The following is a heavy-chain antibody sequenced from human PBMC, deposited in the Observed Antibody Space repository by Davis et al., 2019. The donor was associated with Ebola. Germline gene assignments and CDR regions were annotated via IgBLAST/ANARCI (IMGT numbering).Heavy chain of an antibody. CDR1: GFTFSNYA. V-gene: IGHV3-23*01. CDR3: AKGMATMFGVDLFYYGLDV. CDR2: ISGSGDTT. Sequence: GESLKISCAASGFTFSNYAMSWVRQAPGKGLEWVSDISGSGDTTYYVDSVKGRFTISRDNSRNTLNLQMNSLRAEDMAVYFCAKGMATMFGVDLFYYGLDVWGQGTTVTVSS. J-gene: IGHJ6*02. D-gene: IGHD3-3*01.